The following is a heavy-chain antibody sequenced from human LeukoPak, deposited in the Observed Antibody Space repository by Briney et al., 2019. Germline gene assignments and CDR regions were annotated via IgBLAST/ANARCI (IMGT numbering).Heavy chain of an antibody. CDR1: GGSISSSSYY. CDR2: IYYSGST. V-gene: IGHV4-39*07. J-gene: IGHJ5*02. CDR3: ARVSSSGGPNWFDP. D-gene: IGHD6-13*01. Sequence: PSETLSLTCTVSGGSISSSSYYWGWIRQPPGKGLEWIGSIYYSGSTYYNPSFKSRVTISVDTSKNQFSLKLSSVTAADTAVYYCARVSSSGGPNWFDPWGQGTLVTVSS.